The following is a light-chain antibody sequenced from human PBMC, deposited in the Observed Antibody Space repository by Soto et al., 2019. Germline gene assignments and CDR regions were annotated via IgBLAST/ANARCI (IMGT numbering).Light chain of an antibody. CDR3: AASADSVTGV. CDR2: NNN. V-gene: IGLV1-47*01. Sequence: QSVLTQPPSASGTPGQTVTISCSGSSSNIGSEYVYWYQQFPGTATRLLIYNNNQRPSGVPDRFSGSKSGTSASLAISGLRSEDEADYYCAASADSVTGVFGGGTKLTV. CDR1: SSNIGSEY. J-gene: IGLJ3*02.